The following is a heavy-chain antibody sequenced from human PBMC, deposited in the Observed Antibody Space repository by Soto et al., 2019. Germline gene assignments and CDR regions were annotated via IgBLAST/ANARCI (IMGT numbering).Heavy chain of an antibody. D-gene: IGHD5-12*01. V-gene: IGHV3-33*01. CDR2: IWDDGSNK. CDR3: ARFKDGYNFYFDY. CDR1: GFTFSSYG. Sequence: QVQLVESGGGVVQPGRSLRLSCAASGFTFSSYGMHWVRQAPGKGLEWVAVIWDDGSNKYYADSVKGRFTISRDNSKNTRYLQMNSLRAEDTAVYYCARFKDGYNFYFDYWGQGTLVTFSS. J-gene: IGHJ4*02.